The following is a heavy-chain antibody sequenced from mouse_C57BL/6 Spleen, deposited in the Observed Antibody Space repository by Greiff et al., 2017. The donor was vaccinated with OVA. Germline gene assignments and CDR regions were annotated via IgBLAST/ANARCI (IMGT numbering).Heavy chain of an antibody. CDR2: IHPNSGST. V-gene: IGHV1-64*01. CDR3: ARSGYVDDGMDY. J-gene: IGHJ4*01. Sequence: QVQLQQPGAELVKPGASVKLSCKASGYTFTSYWMHWVKQRPGQGLEWIGMIHPNSGSTNYNEKFTSKATLTIDKSYSTDYMQLSSLTAEDSAVYNCARSGYVDDGMDYWGQGTSVTVSA. D-gene: IGHD2-2*01. CDR1: GYTFTSYW.